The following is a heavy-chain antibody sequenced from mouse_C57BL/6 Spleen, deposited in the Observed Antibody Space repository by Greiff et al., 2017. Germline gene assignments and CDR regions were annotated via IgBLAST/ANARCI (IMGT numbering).Heavy chain of an antibody. CDR2: ISYDGSN. CDR3: ARNYGSYWYFDV. CDR1: GYSITSGYY. J-gene: IGHJ1*03. Sequence: EVKLQESGPGLVKPSQSLSLTCSVTGYSITSGYYWNWIRQFPGNKLEWMGYISYDGSNNYNPSLKNRISITRDTSKNQFFLKLNSVTTEDTATYYCARNYGSYWYFDVWGTGTTVTVSS. V-gene: IGHV3-6*01. D-gene: IGHD2-4*01.